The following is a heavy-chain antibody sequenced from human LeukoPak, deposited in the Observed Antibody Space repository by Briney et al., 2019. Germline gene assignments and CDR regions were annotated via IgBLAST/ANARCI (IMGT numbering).Heavy chain of an antibody. Sequence: GGSLRLSCAASGFTFSNYWMHWVSQTPGEGLVCVSLIKGDGSSTTYADSVKGRFTISRDNAKNTVYLQMNSLRAEDTAVYYCARGNYHAMDVWGQGTTVTVSS. CDR1: GFTFSNYW. J-gene: IGHJ6*02. CDR3: ARGNYHAMDV. V-gene: IGHV3-74*01. CDR2: IKGDGSST.